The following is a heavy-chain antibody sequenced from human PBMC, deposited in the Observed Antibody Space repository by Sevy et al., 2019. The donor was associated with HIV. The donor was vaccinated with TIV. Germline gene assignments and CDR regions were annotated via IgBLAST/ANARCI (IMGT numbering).Heavy chain of an antibody. J-gene: IGHJ6*02. D-gene: IGHD3-10*01. CDR3: ARFRGVLLWFGELSHNFGMDV. CDR2: IYYSGST. CDR1: GGSISSGDYY. V-gene: IGHV4-30-4*01. Sequence: SETLSLTCTVSGGSISSGDYYWSWIRQPPGKGLEWIGYIYYSGSTYYNPSLKSRVTISVDTSKNQFSLKLGSVTAADTAVYYCARFRGVLLWFGELSHNFGMDVWGQGTTVTVSS.